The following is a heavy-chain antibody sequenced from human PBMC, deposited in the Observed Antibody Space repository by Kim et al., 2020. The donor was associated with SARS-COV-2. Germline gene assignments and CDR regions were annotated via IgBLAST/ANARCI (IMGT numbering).Heavy chain of an antibody. CDR1: GGSLSSGSYY. Sequence: SQTLSLTCSVSGGSLSSGSYYWNWIRQSAGKGLEWIGRIYVTGSSDYNPSLKSRATMSLDMSRNLFSLTLSSVTAADAAVYYCARDRSISGYGYLYHYGMDVWGQGTTVTVSS. J-gene: IGHJ6*02. CDR2: IYVTGSS. V-gene: IGHV4-61*02. CDR3: ARDRSISGYGYLYHYGMDV. D-gene: IGHD5-12*01.